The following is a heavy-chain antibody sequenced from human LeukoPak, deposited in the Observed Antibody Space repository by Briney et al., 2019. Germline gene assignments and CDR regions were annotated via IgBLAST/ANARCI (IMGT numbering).Heavy chain of an antibody. CDR3: ARDPRGSEYSHFDS. Sequence: GRSLRLSWAAPGLTFGSSYMSWVRQAPGKGLEWVANIKQDGNEKHYVDSVKGRFTISRDNAKSSLYLQMNSLRAEDTAVYYCARDPRGSEYSHFDSWGQGTQVTVSS. D-gene: IGHD3-10*01. CDR1: GLTFGSSY. CDR2: IKQDGNEK. J-gene: IGHJ4*02. V-gene: IGHV3-7*01.